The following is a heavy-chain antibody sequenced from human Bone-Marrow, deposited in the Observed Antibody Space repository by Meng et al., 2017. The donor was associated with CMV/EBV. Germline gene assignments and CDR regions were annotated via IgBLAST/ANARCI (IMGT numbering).Heavy chain of an antibody. J-gene: IGHJ4*02. CDR1: FTFSSYA. D-gene: IGHD2-2*01. V-gene: IGHV3-30-3*01. CDR2: ISYDGSNK. Sequence: FTFSSYAMHWVRQAPGKGLEWVAVISYDGSNKSYADSVKGRFTISRDNSKNTLYLQMNSLRAEDTAVYYCARDIVVVPAAISPLDYWGQGTLVTVSS. CDR3: ARDIVVVPAAISPLDY.